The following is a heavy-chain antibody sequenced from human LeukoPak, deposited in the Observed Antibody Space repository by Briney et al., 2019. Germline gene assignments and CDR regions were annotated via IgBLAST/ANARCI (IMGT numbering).Heavy chain of an antibody. CDR2: IYYSGST. Sequence: PSETLSLTCTVSGGSISSYYWSWIRQPPGKGLEWIGYIYYSGSTNYNPSLKSRVTISVDTSKNQFSLKLSSVTAADTAVYYCARESGSGWEYMFDYWGQGTLVTVSS. CDR1: GGSISSYY. V-gene: IGHV4-59*12. J-gene: IGHJ4*02. CDR3: ARESGSGWEYMFDY. D-gene: IGHD6-19*01.